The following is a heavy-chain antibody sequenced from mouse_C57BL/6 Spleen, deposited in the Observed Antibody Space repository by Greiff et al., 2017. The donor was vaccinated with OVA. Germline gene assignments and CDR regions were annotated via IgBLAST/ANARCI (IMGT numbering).Heavy chain of an antibody. Sequence: QVQLQQPGAELVKPGASVKMSCKASGYTFTSYWMTWVKQRPGQGLEWIGRIDPDSGGTKYNEKFKSKATLTVDKPSSTAYMQLSSLTSEDSAVYECARGTAMYYWGKGTSVTVAS. CDR2: IDPDSGGT. D-gene: IGHD1-2*01. V-gene: IGHV1-72*01. J-gene: IGHJ4*01. CDR3: ARGTAMYY. CDR1: GYTFTSYW.